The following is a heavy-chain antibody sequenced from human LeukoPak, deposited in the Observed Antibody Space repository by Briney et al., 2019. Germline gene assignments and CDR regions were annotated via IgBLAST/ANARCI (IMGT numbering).Heavy chain of an antibody. CDR1: GFTFSSYS. J-gene: IGHJ4*02. V-gene: IGHV3-21*01. D-gene: IGHD3-22*01. CDR3: ARDSDYYDSSGYYPYYFDY. CDR2: ISSSSSYI. Sequence: GGFLRLSCAASGFTFSSYSMNWVRQAPGKGLEWVSSISSSSSYIYYADSVKGRFTISRDNAKNSLYLQMNSLRAEDTAVYYCARDSDYYDSSGYYPYYFDYWGQGTLVTVSS.